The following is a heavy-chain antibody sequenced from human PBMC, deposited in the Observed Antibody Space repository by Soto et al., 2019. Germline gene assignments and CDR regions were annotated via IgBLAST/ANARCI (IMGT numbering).Heavy chain of an antibody. CDR3: ARIRYCSSTSCYVSPPLVDYYYGMDV. CDR1: GYSFTSYW. Sequence: PGESLKISCKGSGYSFTSYWIGWVRQMPGKGLEWMGIIYPGDSDTRYSPSFQGQVTISADKSISTAYLQWSSLKASDTAMYYCARIRYCSSTSCYVSPPLVDYYYGMDVWGQGTSVTVSS. V-gene: IGHV5-51*01. D-gene: IGHD2-2*01. J-gene: IGHJ6*02. CDR2: IYPGDSDT.